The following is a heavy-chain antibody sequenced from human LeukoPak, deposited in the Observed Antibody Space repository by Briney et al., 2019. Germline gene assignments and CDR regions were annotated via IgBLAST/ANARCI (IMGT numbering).Heavy chain of an antibody. CDR3: AREPPYYYGSGSYSQARPYYYGMDA. CDR2: INHSGST. V-gene: IGHV4-34*01. D-gene: IGHD3-10*01. Sequence: SETLSLTCAVYGGSFSGYYWSWIRQPPGKGLEWIGEINHSGSTNYNPSLKSRVTISVDTSKNQFSLKLSSVTAADTAVYYCAREPPYYYGSGSYSQARPYYYGMDAWGQGTTVTVSS. J-gene: IGHJ6*02. CDR1: GGSFSGYY.